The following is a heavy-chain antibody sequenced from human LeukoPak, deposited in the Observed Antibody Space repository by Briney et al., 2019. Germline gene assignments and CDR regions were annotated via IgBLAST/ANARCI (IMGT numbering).Heavy chain of an antibody. Sequence: ASVKVSCKASGYTFTGYYMHWVRQAPGQGLEWMGWISAYNGNTNYAQKLQGRVTMTTDTSTSTAYMELRSLRSDDTAVYYCARALAVGAFDIWGQGTMVTVSS. J-gene: IGHJ3*02. D-gene: IGHD6-19*01. CDR2: ISAYNGNT. CDR1: GYTFTGYY. CDR3: ARALAVGAFDI. V-gene: IGHV1-18*04.